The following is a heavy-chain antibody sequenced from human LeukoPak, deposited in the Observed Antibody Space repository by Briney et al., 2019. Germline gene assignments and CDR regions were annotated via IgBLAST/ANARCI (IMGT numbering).Heavy chain of an antibody. CDR3: ARGPNSNWSGLDF. V-gene: IGHV3-74*01. J-gene: IGHJ4*02. Sequence: GGSLRLSCTASGFSFSGHWMHWARELPGKGLVWVSRITPTGSTTSYADSVKGRFTVSRDNAKNTLYLQVNNLRAEDTAVYYCARGPNSNWSGLDFWGQGTLLTVSS. D-gene: IGHD6-6*01. CDR1: GFSFSGHW. CDR2: ITPTGSTT.